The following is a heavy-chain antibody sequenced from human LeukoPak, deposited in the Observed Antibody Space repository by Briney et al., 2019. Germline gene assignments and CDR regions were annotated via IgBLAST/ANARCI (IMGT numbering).Heavy chain of an antibody. V-gene: IGHV4-59*01. CDR3: ARVAGVDGY. CDR1: GGSISSYY. D-gene: IGHD3-16*01. Sequence: TSETLSLTCTVSGGSISSYYWSWIRQPPGKGLEWIGYIYYSGSTNYNPSLKSRVTISVDTSKNQFSLKLSSVTAADTAVYYCARVAGVDGYWGQGTLVTVSS. J-gene: IGHJ4*02. CDR2: IYYSGST.